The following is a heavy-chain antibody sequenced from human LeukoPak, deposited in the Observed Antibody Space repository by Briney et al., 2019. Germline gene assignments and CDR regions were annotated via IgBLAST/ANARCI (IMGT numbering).Heavy chain of an antibody. J-gene: IGHJ6*03. V-gene: IGHV6-1*01. D-gene: IGHD1-26*01. Sequence: SQTLSLTCAISGHSVSSKSATWNWIRQSPSRGLEWLGRTYYAHKWYNDYAVSVKSRIAINPDTSKNQFSLQLNSVTPEGTAVYYCARKIVGADYMDVWGKGTTVTVSS. CDR2: TYYAHKWYN. CDR3: ARKIVGADYMDV. CDR1: GHSVSSKSAT.